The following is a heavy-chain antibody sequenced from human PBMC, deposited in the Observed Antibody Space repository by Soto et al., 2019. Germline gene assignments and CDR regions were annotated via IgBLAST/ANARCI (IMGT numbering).Heavy chain of an antibody. Sequence: ASVKVSCTASVYTFSNFAMQWVRQAPGQRLEWMGWINRGNGNTEYPQKFQGRVTITRDTSASSVYMELSSLTSEDTAVYYCARSSTVDTTAGGTHFDYWGQGTLVTVSS. CDR3: ARSSTVDTTAGGTHFDY. V-gene: IGHV1-3*01. D-gene: IGHD1-1*01. CDR1: VYTFSNFA. J-gene: IGHJ4*02. CDR2: INRGNGNT.